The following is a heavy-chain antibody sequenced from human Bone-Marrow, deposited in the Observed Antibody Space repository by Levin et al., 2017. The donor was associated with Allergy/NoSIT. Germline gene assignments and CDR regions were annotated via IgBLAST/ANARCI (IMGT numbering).Heavy chain of an antibody. CDR2: TYYRSKWYN. CDR1: GDSVSSNSAA. CDR3: ARDGQWPPSEKTDYYYYMDV. V-gene: IGHV6-1*01. Sequence: SQTLSLTCAISGDSVSSNSAAWNWIRQSPSRGLEWLGRTYYRSKWYNDYAVSVKSRITINPDTSKNQFSLQLNSVTPEDTAVYYCARDGQWPPSEKTDYYYYMDVWGKGTTVTVSS. D-gene: IGHD6-19*01. J-gene: IGHJ6*03.